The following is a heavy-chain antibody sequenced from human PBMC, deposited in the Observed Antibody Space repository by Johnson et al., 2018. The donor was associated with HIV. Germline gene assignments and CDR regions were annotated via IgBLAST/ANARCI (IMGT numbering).Heavy chain of an antibody. V-gene: IGHV3-64*01. D-gene: IGHD6-6*01. CDR3: AKDLDSSSWGAFDI. CDR1: GFTFSSYA. CDR2: ISSDGGSS. Sequence: VQLVESGGGMIRPGGSLRLSCAASGFTFSSYAMHWVRQAPGKGLEYVSAISSDGGSSYSANSVKGRFTISRDNSKNTLFLQMGSLRAEDMAVYYCAKDLDSSSWGAFDIWGQGTMVTVSS. J-gene: IGHJ3*02.